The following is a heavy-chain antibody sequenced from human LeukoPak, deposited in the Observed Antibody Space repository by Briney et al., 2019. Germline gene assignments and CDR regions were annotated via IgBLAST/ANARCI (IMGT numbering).Heavy chain of an antibody. CDR2: INPNSGGT. CDR1: GYTFTGYY. D-gene: IGHD1-1*01. Sequence: ASVKVSCKASGYTFTGYYMHWVRQAPGQGLEWMGWINPNSGGTNYAQKFQGRVTMTRDTSISTAYMELRRLRSDDTAVYYCAMRSNWNDVSFDYWGQGTLVTVSS. V-gene: IGHV1-2*02. CDR3: AMRSNWNDVSFDY. J-gene: IGHJ4*02.